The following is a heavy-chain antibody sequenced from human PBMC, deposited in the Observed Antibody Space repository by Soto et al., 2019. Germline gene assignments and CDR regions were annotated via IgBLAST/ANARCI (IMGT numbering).Heavy chain of an antibody. Sequence: GGSLRLSCAASGFTFSSYAMHWVRQAPGKGLEWVAVISYDGSNKYYADSVKGRFTISRDNSKNTLYLQMNSLRAEDTAVYYCARDRRDSSGYPDAFDIWGQGTMVTVSS. D-gene: IGHD3-22*01. CDR1: GFTFSSYA. CDR3: ARDRRDSSGYPDAFDI. J-gene: IGHJ3*02. CDR2: ISYDGSNK. V-gene: IGHV3-30-3*01.